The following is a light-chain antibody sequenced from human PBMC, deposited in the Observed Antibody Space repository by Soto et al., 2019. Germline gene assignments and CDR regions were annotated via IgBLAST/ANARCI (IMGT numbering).Light chain of an antibody. CDR3: QQYNPYSPWT. Sequence: DIKMKQSPSTLSASEGDRVPITCRASPSSDTWLAWHQQKPGQVPKLLISKASSLQSGVPSRFSGSGSGTEFTLTISSLQPDDFATYYCQQYNPYSPWTFGQGTKVDIK. CDR1: PSSDTW. J-gene: IGKJ1*01. V-gene: IGKV1-5*03. CDR2: KAS.